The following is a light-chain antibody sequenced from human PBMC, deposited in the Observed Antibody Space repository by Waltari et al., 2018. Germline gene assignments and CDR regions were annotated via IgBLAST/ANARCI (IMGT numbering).Light chain of an antibody. V-gene: IGKV3-20*01. CDR2: GAS. Sequence: EIVLTQSPGTLSLSPGERATLSCRASQSVSRSLAWYQQKPGQAPRLLIYGASNRATGIPDRFSGSGSWTDFSLTISRLEPEDFAVYYCQHYVSLPATFGQGTKVEIK. CDR1: QSVSRS. CDR3: QHYVSLPAT. J-gene: IGKJ1*01.